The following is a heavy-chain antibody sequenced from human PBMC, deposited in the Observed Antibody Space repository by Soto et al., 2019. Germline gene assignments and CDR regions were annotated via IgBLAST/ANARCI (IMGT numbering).Heavy chain of an antibody. CDR3: AKDERQWLVLNYYYYGMDV. CDR2: ISGTGGST. CDR1: GFTFSSYA. V-gene: IGHV3-23*01. J-gene: IGHJ6*02. D-gene: IGHD6-19*01. Sequence: GGSLRLSCTASGFTFSSYAMSWVRQAPGKGLEWVSAISGTGGSTYYADSVKGRFTISRDNSKNTLWLQMSSLRAEDTAVYYCAKDERQWLVLNYYYYGMDVWGQGTTVTVSS.